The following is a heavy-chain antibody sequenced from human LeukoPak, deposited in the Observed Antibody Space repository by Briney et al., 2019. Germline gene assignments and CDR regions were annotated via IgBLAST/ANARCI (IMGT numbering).Heavy chain of an antibody. CDR1: GGSFSGYY. CDR3: ARGATTVTPAPFDY. D-gene: IGHD4-17*01. J-gene: IGHJ4*02. Sequence: SETLSLTCAVYGGSFSGYYWSWIRQPPGKGLEWIGEINHSGSTNYNPSLKSRVTISVDTSKNQFSLKLSSVTAADTAVYYCARGATTVTPAPFDYWGQGTLVTVSS. CDR2: INHSGST. V-gene: IGHV4-34*01.